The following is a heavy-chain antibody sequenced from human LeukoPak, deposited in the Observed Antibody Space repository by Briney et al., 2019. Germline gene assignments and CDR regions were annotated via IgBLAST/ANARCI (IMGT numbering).Heavy chain of an antibody. CDR3: ATDPGTMIVVP. D-gene: IGHD3-22*01. Sequence: PGGSLRLSCAASGFTFSAYAMTWFRQAPGKGLEWVSVISGSGDTTYYADSVKGRFTVSRDNSKNTPYLQMNSLRAEDTAVYYCATDPGTMIVVPWGQGTLVTVSS. CDR1: GFTFSAYA. CDR2: ISGSGDTT. V-gene: IGHV3-23*01. J-gene: IGHJ4*02.